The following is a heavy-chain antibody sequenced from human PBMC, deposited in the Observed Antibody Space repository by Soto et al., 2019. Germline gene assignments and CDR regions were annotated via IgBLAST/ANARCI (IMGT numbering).Heavy chain of an antibody. CDR1: GGSIRSGDYY. D-gene: IGHD7-27*01. Sequence: SETLSLTCTVSGGSIRSGDYYWSWIRQPPGKGLESIGYIYYSGSTYYNPSLKSRVTISVDTSKNQFSLKLSSVTAADTAVYYCARVGTQYYFDYWGQGTLVTVSS. V-gene: IGHV4-30-4*01. J-gene: IGHJ4*02. CDR2: IYYSGST. CDR3: ARVGTQYYFDY.